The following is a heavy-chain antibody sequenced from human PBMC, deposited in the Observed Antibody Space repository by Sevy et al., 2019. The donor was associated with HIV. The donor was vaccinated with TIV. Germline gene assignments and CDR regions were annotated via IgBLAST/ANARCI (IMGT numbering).Heavy chain of an antibody. CDR2: IKHDGSEK. Sequence: GGSLRLSCATSGFTFSRYWMSWVRQAPGKGLQWVANIKHDGSEKFYVDSVKGRFTISIDNANDSLYLQMNSLRAEDTAVYYCARGTTVTDALDYWGQGTLVTVSS. D-gene: IGHD4-17*01. CDR3: ARGTTVTDALDY. CDR1: GFTFSRYW. V-gene: IGHV3-7*01. J-gene: IGHJ4*02.